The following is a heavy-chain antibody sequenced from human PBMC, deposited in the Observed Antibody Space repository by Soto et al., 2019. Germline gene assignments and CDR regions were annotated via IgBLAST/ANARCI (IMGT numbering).Heavy chain of an antibody. CDR3: IQSRCGGDCLQSYASYYYYGMDV. V-gene: IGHV2-5*02. Sequence: SGPTLVNPTQTLTLTCTFSAFSLSTGGVGVGWNRQPPGKALEWLALFYLDDDKRYSPSLRSRLTITKDTSKNQVVLTMTNMDPVDTATYYCIQSRCGGDCLQSYASYYYYGMDVWGQGTTVTVSS. J-gene: IGHJ6*02. CDR1: AFSLSTGGVG. CDR2: FYLDDDK. D-gene: IGHD2-21*02.